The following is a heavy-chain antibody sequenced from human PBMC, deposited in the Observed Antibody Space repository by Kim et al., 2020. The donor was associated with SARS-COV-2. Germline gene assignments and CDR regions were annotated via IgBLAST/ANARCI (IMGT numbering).Heavy chain of an antibody. V-gene: IGHV1-69*04. Sequence: SVKVSCKASGGTFSSYAISWVRQAPGQGLEWMGRIIPILGIANYAQKFQGRVTITADKSTSTAYMEVSSLRSEDTAVYYCARGLAYGGNKGDFDYWGQG. CDR3: ARGLAYGGNKGDFDY. J-gene: IGHJ4*02. CDR2: IIPILGIA. CDR1: GGTFSSYA. D-gene: IGHD4-17*01.